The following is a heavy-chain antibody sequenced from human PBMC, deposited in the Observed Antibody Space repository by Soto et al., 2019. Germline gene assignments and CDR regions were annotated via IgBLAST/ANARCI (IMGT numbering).Heavy chain of an antibody. J-gene: IGHJ4*02. Sequence: SETLSLTCTVSGGSISSSSYYWGWIRQPPGKGLEWIGSIYYSGSTYYNPSLKSRVTISVDTSKNQFSLKLSSVAAADTAVYYCARHTGRAPDYRGQRTPVTVSS. CDR3: ARHTGRAPDY. D-gene: IGHD4-17*01. V-gene: IGHV4-39*01. CDR2: IYYSGST. CDR1: GGSISSSSYY.